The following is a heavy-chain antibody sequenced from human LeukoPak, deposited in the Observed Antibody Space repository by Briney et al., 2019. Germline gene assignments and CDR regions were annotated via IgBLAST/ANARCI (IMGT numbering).Heavy chain of an antibody. CDR2: IYTSGST. CDR1: GGSISSYY. J-gene: IGHJ3*02. CDR3: AREGDMATASDAFDI. V-gene: IGHV4-4*07. D-gene: IGHD5-18*01. Sequence: SETLSLTCTVSGGSISSYYWSWIRQPAGKGLEWIGRIYTSGSTNYNPSLKSRVTMSVDTSKNQFSLKLSSVTAADTAVYYCAREGDMATASDAFDIWGQGTMVTVSS.